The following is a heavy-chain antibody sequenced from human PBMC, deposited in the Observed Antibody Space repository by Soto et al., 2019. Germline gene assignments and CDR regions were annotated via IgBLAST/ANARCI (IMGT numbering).Heavy chain of an antibody. D-gene: IGHD2-2*01. CDR2: ISSSSSYI. CDR1: GFTFSSYS. Sequence: PGGSLRLSCAASGFTFSSYSMNWVRQAPGKGLEWVSSISSSSSYIYYADSVKGRFTISRDNAKNSLYLQMNSLRAEDTAVYYCARARSEDIVVVPAAMALYYYYYMDVWGKGTTVTVSS. V-gene: IGHV3-21*01. J-gene: IGHJ6*03. CDR3: ARARSEDIVVVPAAMALYYYYYMDV.